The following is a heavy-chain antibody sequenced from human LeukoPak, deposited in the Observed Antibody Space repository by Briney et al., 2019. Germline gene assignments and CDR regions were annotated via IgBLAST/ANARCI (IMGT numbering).Heavy chain of an antibody. CDR3: ARGSGSYDFDY. CDR1: GYTFTGYY. CDR2: INPNRGGT. V-gene: IGHV1-2*04. J-gene: IGHJ4*02. D-gene: IGHD1-26*01. Sequence: ASVKVSCKASGYTFTGYYMHWVRQAPGQGLEWMGWINPNRGGTNYAQKFQGWVTMTRDTSISTAYMELSRLRSDDTAVYYCARGSGSYDFDYWGQGTLVTVSS.